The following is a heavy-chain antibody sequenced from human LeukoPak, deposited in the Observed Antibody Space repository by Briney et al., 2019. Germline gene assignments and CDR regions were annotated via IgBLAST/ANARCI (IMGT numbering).Heavy chain of an antibody. CDR3: AKGGKWDVTPFDY. V-gene: IGHV3-23*01. D-gene: IGHD1-26*01. J-gene: IGHJ4*02. Sequence: GGSLRLPCAASGFTFTSCSMNWVRQAPGKGLEWVSTISGGGGSTYYADSVKGRFTISRDNSKNTLYLQVNSLRAEDTAVYYCAKGGKWDVTPFDYWGQGTLVTVSS. CDR1: GFTFTSCS. CDR2: ISGGGGST.